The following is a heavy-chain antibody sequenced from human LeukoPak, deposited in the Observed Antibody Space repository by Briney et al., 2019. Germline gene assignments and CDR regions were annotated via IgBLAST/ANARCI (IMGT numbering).Heavy chain of an antibody. CDR1: GGSFNDYF. CDR2: INHGGGT. J-gene: IGHJ4*02. Sequence: SETLSLTCAVYGGSFNDYFWNWIRQPPGKGLEWIGEINHGGGTRYNPSLKSRATISVDTSKKQFSLNLTSVTAADTAVYYCARGEDGTGDYRPTYFDSWGQGTLVTVSS. CDR3: ARGEDGTGDYRPTYFDS. V-gene: IGHV4-34*01. D-gene: IGHD4-17*01.